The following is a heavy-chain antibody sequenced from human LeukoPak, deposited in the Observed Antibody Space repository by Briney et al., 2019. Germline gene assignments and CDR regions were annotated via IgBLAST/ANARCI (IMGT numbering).Heavy chain of an antibody. J-gene: IGHJ4*02. Sequence: GGSLRLXCAASGFTFSSYGMHWVRQAPGKGLEWVAFIRYDASNKYYVDSVQSRFTISRDNSKNTLDLQMNSLRPEDTAVYYCAKDVSPSGSYQAIDYWGQGTLVTVSS. CDR1: GFTFSSYG. CDR2: IRYDASNK. V-gene: IGHV3-30*02. CDR3: AKDVSPSGSYQAIDY. D-gene: IGHD1-26*01.